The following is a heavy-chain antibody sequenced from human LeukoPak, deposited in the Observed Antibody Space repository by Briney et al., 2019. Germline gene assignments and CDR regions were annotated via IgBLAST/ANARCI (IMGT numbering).Heavy chain of an antibody. Sequence: PGGSLRLSCTGSILTFSSYAMSWVRQAPGKGLEWVSTISGSGGSPYYVDSVKGRFTVSRDSSRNTLYLETNSLRVEDTAIYYCASRPGSDIGPLDLWGQGTLVTVSS. CDR2: ISGSGGSP. CDR3: ASRPGSDIGPLDL. D-gene: IGHD3-9*01. V-gene: IGHV3-23*01. J-gene: IGHJ5*02. CDR1: ILTFSSYA.